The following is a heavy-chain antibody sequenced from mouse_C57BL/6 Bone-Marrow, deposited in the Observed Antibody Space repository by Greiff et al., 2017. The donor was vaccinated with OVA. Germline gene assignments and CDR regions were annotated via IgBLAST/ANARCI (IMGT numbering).Heavy chain of an antibody. Sequence: EVKLQESGAELVKPGASVKLSCTASGFNIKDYYMHWVKQRTEQGLEWIGRIDPEDGETKYAPKFQGKATITADTSSNTAYLQLSGLTSEDTAVYYCARVVAKDWYFDVWGTGTTVTVSS. CDR3: ARVVAKDWYFDV. CDR1: GFNIKDYY. D-gene: IGHD1-1*01. V-gene: IGHV14-2*01. J-gene: IGHJ1*03. CDR2: IDPEDGET.